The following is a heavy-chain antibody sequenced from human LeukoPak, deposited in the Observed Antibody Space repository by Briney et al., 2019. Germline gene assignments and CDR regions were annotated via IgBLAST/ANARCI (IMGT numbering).Heavy chain of an antibody. J-gene: IGHJ4*02. Sequence: GGSLRLSCAASGFTFSSYSMNWVRQAPGKGLEWVSSISSSSSYIYYADSVKGRFTISRDNAKNSLYLQMNSLRAEDTAVYYCARDEDYYDSSGYYTDYWGQGTLVTVSS. CDR3: ARDEDYYDSSGYYTDY. V-gene: IGHV3-21*01. CDR1: GFTFSSYS. D-gene: IGHD3-22*01. CDR2: ISSSSSYI.